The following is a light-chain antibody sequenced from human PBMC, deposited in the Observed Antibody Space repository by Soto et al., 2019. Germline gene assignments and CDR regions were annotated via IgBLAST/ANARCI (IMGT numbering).Light chain of an antibody. CDR2: GAS. CDR1: QSVSSK. CDR3: QQYKNWPGT. Sequence: EIVLTQSPGTLSVSPGERATLSCRASQSVSSKLAWYQQKPGQAPRLLSYGASTGATGIPARFSGSGSETEFTLSISSLQSEDFAVYYCQQYKNWPGTFGQGTKVEIK. V-gene: IGKV3-15*01. J-gene: IGKJ1*01.